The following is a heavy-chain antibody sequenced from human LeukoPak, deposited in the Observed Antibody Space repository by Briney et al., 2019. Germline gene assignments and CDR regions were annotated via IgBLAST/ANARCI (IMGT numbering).Heavy chain of an antibody. J-gene: IGHJ4*02. CDR2: ISHDGRTK. CDR1: GFNFDNFA. V-gene: IGHV3-30*04. D-gene: IGHD5-24*01. Sequence: QPGRSLRLSCAASGFNFDNFAMHWVRQPLGKGLEWVAVISHDGRTKYYADSMKGRITISRDNSKNTLFLQMNNLRSEDTAVYFCARPSPPGDGYNPPDHWGQGTLVTVSS. CDR3: ARPSPPGDGYNPPDH.